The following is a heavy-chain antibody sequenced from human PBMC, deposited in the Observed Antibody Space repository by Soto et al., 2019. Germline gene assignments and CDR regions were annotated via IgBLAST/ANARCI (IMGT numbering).Heavy chain of an antibody. D-gene: IGHD6-13*01. J-gene: IGHJ3*02. CDR1: GYTFTSYA. CDR3: ARDTRAAAGPNAFDI. V-gene: IGHV1-3*01. Sequence: ASVKVSCKASGYTFTSYAMHWVRQAPGQGLEWMGWINAGNGNTKYSQKFQGRVTITRDTSASTAYMELSSLRSEDTAVYYCARDTRAAAGPNAFDIWGQGTMVTVSS. CDR2: INAGNGNT.